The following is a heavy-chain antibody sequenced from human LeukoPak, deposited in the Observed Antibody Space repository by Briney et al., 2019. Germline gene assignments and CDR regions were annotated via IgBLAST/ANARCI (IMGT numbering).Heavy chain of an antibody. D-gene: IGHD3-3*01. CDR1: GFTFSSYA. Sequence: GGSLRLSCAASGFTFSSYAMDWVRQAPGKGLEWVSAISGSGGSTYYADSVKGRFTISRDNSKNTLYLQMNSLRAEDTAVYYRAKGRAIFGVADYYYMDVWGKGTTVTVPS. V-gene: IGHV3-23*01. CDR2: ISGSGGST. J-gene: IGHJ6*03. CDR3: AKGRAIFGVADYYYMDV.